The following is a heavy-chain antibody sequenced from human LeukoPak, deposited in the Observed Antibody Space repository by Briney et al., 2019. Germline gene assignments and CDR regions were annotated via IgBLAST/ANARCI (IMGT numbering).Heavy chain of an antibody. CDR1: GVTFSSYN. V-gene: IGHV3-21*01. Sequence: MPGGSLRLSCAPSGVTFSSYNLNWVRQAPRKGLEWVSTISSSSNYIYYADSVKGRFTISRDNAKNSLYLQMNSLRAEDTAVYYCVRDAVGDARYLQHWGQGTLVTVSS. CDR2: ISSSSNYI. D-gene: IGHD1-26*01. J-gene: IGHJ1*01. CDR3: VRDAVGDARYLQH.